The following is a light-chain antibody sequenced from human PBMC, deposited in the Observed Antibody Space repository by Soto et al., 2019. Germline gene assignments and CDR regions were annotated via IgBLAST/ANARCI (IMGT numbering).Light chain of an antibody. J-gene: IGLJ1*01. CDR1: TSNLGSGYD. CDR2: GFF. Sequence: QSALTQPPSVSGAPGQRVTISCAGSTSNLGSGYDVHWYQQLPGAAPKLLIYGFFNRPSGIPDRFSGSRSGTSASLVITGLQAEDEADYYCQSFDSSLSGYVFGTGTKLTVL. CDR3: QSFDSSLSGYV. V-gene: IGLV1-40*01.